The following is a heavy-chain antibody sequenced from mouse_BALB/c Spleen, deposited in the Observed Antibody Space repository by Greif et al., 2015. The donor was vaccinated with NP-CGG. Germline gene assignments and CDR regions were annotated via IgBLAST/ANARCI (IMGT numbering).Heavy chain of an antibody. CDR3: ARGDYGPYFDY. J-gene: IGHJ2*01. CDR2: IDPANGNT. D-gene: IGHD1-1*02. V-gene: IGHV14-3*02. Sequence: VQLKESGAELVKPGASVKLSCTASGFNIKDTYMHWVKQRPEQGLEWIGRIDPANGNTKYDPKFQGKATITADTSSNTAYLRLSSLTSQDTAVYYCARGDYGPYFDYWGQSTTLTVSP. CDR1: GFNIKDTY.